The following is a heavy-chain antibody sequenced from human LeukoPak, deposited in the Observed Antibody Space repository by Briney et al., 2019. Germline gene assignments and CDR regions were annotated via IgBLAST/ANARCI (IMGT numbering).Heavy chain of an antibody. Sequence: PSETLSLTCAVYGGSFSGYYWSWIRQPPGKGLEWIGEINHSGSTNYNPSLKSRVTISVDTSKNQFSLKLSSVTAEDTAVYYCARDPSNGYFDYWGQGTLVTVSS. CDR1: GGSFSGYY. V-gene: IGHV4-34*01. D-gene: IGHD4/OR15-4a*01. CDR2: INHSGST. CDR3: ARDPSNGYFDY. J-gene: IGHJ4*02.